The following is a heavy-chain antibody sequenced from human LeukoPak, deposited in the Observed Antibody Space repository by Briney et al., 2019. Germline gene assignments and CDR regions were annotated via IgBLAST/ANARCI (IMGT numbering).Heavy chain of an antibody. V-gene: IGHV4-34*01. CDR1: GGSFSGYY. Sequence: SETLSLTCAVYGGSFSGYYWSWIRQPPGKGLEWIGEINHSGSTNYNPSLKSRVTISVDTSKNQFSLKLSSVTAADTAVYYCARERLVRGVMTYYYYGVDVWGQGTTVTVSS. CDR2: INHSGST. CDR3: ARERLVRGVMTYYYYGVDV. D-gene: IGHD3-10*01. J-gene: IGHJ6*02.